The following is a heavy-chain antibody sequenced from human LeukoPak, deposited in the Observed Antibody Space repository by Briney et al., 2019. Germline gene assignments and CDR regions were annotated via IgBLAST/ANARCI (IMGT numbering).Heavy chain of an antibody. CDR1: GGSISSYY. V-gene: IGHV4-4*07. CDR3: ARGQPCSGGSCYSHWFDP. D-gene: IGHD2-15*01. CDR2: IYTSGST. J-gene: IGHJ5*02. Sequence: SETLSLTCTVSGGSISSYYWSWIRQPAGKGLEWIGRIYTSGSTNYNPSLKSRVTMSVDTSKNQFSLKLSSVTAADTAVYYCARGQPCSGGSCYSHWFDPWGQGTLVTVSS.